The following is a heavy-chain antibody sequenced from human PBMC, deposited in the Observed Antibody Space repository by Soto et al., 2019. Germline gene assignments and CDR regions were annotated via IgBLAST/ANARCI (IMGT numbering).Heavy chain of an antibody. J-gene: IGHJ6*02. CDR2: INSDGSST. CDR3: ARAARGYCSSTSCPYYYYYGMDV. CDR1: GFTFSSYW. V-gene: IGHV3-74*01. Sequence: PGGSLRLSCAASGFTFSSYWMHWVCQAPGKGLVWVSRINSDGSSTSYADSVKGRFTISRDNAKNTLYLQMNSLRAEDTAVYYCARAARGYCSSTSCPYYYYYGMDVWGQGTTVTV. D-gene: IGHD2-2*01.